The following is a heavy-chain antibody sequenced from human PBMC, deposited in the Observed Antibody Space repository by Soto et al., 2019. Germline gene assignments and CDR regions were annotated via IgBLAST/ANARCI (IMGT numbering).Heavy chain of an antibody. CDR2: IWHDGSKE. CDR3: TRAAIKGELLDL. V-gene: IGHV3-33*01. Sequence: PGGSLRLSCAASGFTFNNHGMHWVRQAPGKGLEWVALIWHDGSKEGYADSVRGRFTISRDNSKNTLTLEMNSLRVEDTAVYYCTRAAIKGELLDLWGQGTQVTVSS. D-gene: IGHD1-26*01. J-gene: IGHJ4*02. CDR1: GFTFNNHG.